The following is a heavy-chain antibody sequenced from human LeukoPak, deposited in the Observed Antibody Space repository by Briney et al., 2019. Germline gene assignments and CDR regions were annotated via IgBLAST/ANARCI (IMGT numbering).Heavy chain of an antibody. Sequence: GGSLRLSCAASGFTFSTYVMSWVRQAPGKGLEWVSGISGSGDNTYYADSVKGRFTISRDNSKNTLYLQMNSLRAEDTAVYYCAKGSGYDTDFDYWGQGTLVTVSS. CDR1: GFTFSTYV. V-gene: IGHV3-23*01. J-gene: IGHJ4*02. CDR2: ISGSGDNT. CDR3: AKGSGYDTDFDY. D-gene: IGHD3-9*01.